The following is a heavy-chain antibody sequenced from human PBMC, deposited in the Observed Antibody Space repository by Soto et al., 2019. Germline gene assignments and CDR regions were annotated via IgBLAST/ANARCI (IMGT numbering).Heavy chain of an antibody. CDR3: ARGGNRYSNVASGVGGFDF. Sequence: SETLSLTCTVSGASISSSYWCWIRQSPERGLEWIAYVYHTGATNYNPSLKSRVTISLDKSKGQFSLNLTSLTTADTAVYFCARGGNRYSNVASGVGGFDFWGQGSLVTVSS. CDR1: GASISSSY. D-gene: IGHD5-12*01. CDR2: VYHTGAT. V-gene: IGHV4-59*01. J-gene: IGHJ4*02.